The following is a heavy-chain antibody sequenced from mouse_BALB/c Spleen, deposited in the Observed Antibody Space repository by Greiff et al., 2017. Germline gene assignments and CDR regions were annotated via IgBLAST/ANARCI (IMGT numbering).Heavy chain of an antibody. Sequence: EVKLQESGPELVKPGASVKISCKASGYSFTGYFMNWVKQSHGKILEWIGRINPYNGDTFYNQKFKGKATLTVDKSSSTAHMELLSLTSEDSAVYYCGRGDYGSIPFAYWGQGTLVTVSA. V-gene: IGHV1-37*01. CDR1: GYSFTGYF. D-gene: IGHD1-1*01. CDR2: INPYNGDT. CDR3: GRGDYGSIPFAY. J-gene: IGHJ3*01.